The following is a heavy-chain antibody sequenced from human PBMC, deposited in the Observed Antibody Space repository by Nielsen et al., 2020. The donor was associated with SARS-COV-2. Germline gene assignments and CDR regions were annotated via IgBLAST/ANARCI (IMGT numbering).Heavy chain of an antibody. V-gene: IGHV3-7*03. CDR2: IKQDGSEK. D-gene: IGHD3-10*01. CDR1: GFTFSNAW. J-gene: IGHJ4*02. CDR3: TRVRVGDFYGSDY. Sequence: GESLKISCAASGFTFSNAWLSWVRQAPGKGLEWVANIKQDGSEKYYVGSVKGRFTVSRDNAKNPLYLQMNSLRAEDTAIYFCTRVRVGDFYGSDYWGQGTRVTVSS.